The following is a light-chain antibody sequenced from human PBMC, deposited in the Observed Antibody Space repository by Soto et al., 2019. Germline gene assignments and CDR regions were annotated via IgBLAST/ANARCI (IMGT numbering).Light chain of an antibody. CDR3: QQLNSYPLT. V-gene: IGKV1-9*01. CDR1: QGISSS. Sequence: IQLTQSPSFLSASVGDRVTITCRATQGISSSLAWYQQKPGKAPKVLINAASTLQSGVPSRFSGSGSGTDFTLTISSLQPEDFATYYCQQLNSYPLTFGGGTKVDIK. CDR2: AAS. J-gene: IGKJ4*01.